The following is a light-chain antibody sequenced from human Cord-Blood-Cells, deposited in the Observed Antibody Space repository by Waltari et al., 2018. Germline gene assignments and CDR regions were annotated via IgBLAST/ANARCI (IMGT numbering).Light chain of an antibody. V-gene: IGLV3-10*01. CDR1: ALPQKY. CDR3: YSTDSSCNHRV. J-gene: IGLJ2*01. CDR2: EDS. Sequence: SYELPQPPSVSVSPGHTARITCSGDALPQKYAYWYQQKSGQAPVLVIYEDSKRPAGIPERFSGSSSGTMATLTISGAQVEDEADYYCYSTDSSCNHRVFGGGTKLTVL.